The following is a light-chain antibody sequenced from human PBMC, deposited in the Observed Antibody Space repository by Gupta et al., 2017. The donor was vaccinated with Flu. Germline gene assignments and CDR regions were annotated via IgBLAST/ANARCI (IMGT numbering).Light chain of an antibody. CDR3: QQRYNGYT. J-gene: IGKJ2*01. CDR1: QSVINY. Sequence: EIVLTQSPATLSLSPGERATLSCRASQSVINYLAWYQQKPGQSPRLLIYDASNRATGIPARFSGGGSGTDFTLSSSSLEPEDIAVYYWQQRYNGYTFGQGTKLEIK. CDR2: DAS. V-gene: IGKV3-11*01.